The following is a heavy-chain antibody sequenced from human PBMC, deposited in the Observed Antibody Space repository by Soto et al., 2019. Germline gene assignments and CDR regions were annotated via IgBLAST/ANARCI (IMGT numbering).Heavy chain of an antibody. CDR2: ISGSGDSI. CDR1: GFSFSSYA. Sequence: GGSLRLSCAASGFSFSSYAMNWVRQAPGKGLEWVSAISGSGDSIYYADSVKGRFTISRDNSKSTLYLQMNSLRTEDTAIYYCARYHYDASGYYPHWGQGTLVTVSS. V-gene: IGHV3-23*01. D-gene: IGHD3-22*01. J-gene: IGHJ4*02. CDR3: ARYHYDASGYYPH.